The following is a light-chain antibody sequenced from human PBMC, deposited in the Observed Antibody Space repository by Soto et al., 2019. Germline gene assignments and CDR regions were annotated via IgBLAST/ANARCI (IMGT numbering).Light chain of an antibody. CDR2: AAS. J-gene: IGKJ2*01. V-gene: IGKV1-39*01. Sequence: DIQMTQSPSSLSASVGDRVTITCRASQTISSYLNWYQQRPGKAPMLLIHAASTLQGGVPSRVSGSGSGTDFTLTISSLQPEDFATYYCQQSYTTLPYTFGQGTKLEI. CDR3: QQSYTTLPYT. CDR1: QTISSY.